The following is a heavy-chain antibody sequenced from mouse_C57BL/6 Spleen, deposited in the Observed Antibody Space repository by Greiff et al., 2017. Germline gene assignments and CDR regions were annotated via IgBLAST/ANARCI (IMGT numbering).Heavy chain of an antibody. CDR2: ISDGGSYT. Sequence: EVMLVESGGGLVKPGWSLKLSCAASGFTFSSYAMSWVRQTPEKRLEWVATISDGGSYTYYPDNVKGRFTISRDNAKNNLYLQMSHLQSDDTAMYYCARRRDYDAGAMDYWGQGTSVTVSS. CDR1: GFTFSSYA. V-gene: IGHV5-4*03. J-gene: IGHJ4*01. CDR3: ARRRDYDAGAMDY. D-gene: IGHD2-4*01.